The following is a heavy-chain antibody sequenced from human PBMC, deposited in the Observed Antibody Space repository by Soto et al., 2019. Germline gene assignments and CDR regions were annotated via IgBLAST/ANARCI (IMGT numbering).Heavy chain of an antibody. J-gene: IGHJ6*02. CDR3: AKDRSSGSPYYGMDF. V-gene: IGHV3-9*01. Sequence: GGSLRLSCAASGFTFGDYAMHWGRQVPGKGLEWVSGFKRNSGDVGYADSVKGRFTISRDNAKNSLYLPMNSLRPEDTAGYYCAKDRSSGSPYYGMDFWAQGTMVTFS. CDR2: FKRNSGDV. CDR1: GFTFGDYA. D-gene: IGHD3-10*01.